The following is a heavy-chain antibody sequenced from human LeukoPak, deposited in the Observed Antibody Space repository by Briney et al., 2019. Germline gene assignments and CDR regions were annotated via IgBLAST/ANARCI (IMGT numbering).Heavy chain of an antibody. J-gene: IGHJ4*02. CDR3: ARVAGRMVRGLYYFDY. Sequence: ASVKVPCKASGYTFTSYDINWVRQATGQGLEWMGWMNPNSGNTGYAQKFQGRVTMTRNTSISTAYMELSSLRSEDTAVYYCARVAGRMVRGLYYFDYWGQGTLVTVSS. CDR2: MNPNSGNT. D-gene: IGHD3-10*01. V-gene: IGHV1-8*01. CDR1: GYTFTSYD.